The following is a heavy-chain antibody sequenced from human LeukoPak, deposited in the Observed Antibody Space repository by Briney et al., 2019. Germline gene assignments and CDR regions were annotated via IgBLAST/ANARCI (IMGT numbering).Heavy chain of an antibody. CDR1: GFTFSSYS. CDR3: ARSQAILGGTYYHCGMDV. V-gene: IGHV3-48*02. CDR2: ISSDSGSI. Sequence: GGSLRLSCAASGFTFSSYSMNWVRQAPGKGLEWVSYISSDSGSIYYADSVKGRFTISRDNAKNSLYLQMNSLRDDDTAVYHCARSQAILGGTYYHCGMDVWGQGTTVTVSS. D-gene: IGHD1-26*01. J-gene: IGHJ6*02.